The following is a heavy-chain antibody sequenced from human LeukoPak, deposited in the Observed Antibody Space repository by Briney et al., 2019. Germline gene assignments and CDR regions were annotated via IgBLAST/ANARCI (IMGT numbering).Heavy chain of an antibody. J-gene: IGHJ3*02. D-gene: IGHD3-22*01. Sequence: QPGRSLRLSCAASGFTFSSYGMHWVRQAPGKGLEWVAVISYDGSNKYYADSVRGRFTISRDNSKNTLYLQMNSLRAEDTAVYYCARDQITMIVANGVDAFDIWGQGTMVTVSS. CDR2: ISYDGSNK. CDR1: GFTFSSYG. V-gene: IGHV3-30*03. CDR3: ARDQITMIVANGVDAFDI.